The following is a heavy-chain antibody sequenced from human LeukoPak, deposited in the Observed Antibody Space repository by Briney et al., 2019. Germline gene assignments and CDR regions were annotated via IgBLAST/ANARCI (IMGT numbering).Heavy chain of an antibody. Sequence: GGSLRLSCAASGFIFRNYGMNWVRQAPGKGLEWVSGIYTNGNTRYADSVRGRFTISRDNAKNSLYLQMNSLRAEDTAVYYCARERRYSSSSRGVDYWGQGTLVTVSS. J-gene: IGHJ4*02. CDR1: GFIFRNYG. D-gene: IGHD6-6*01. CDR2: IYTNGNT. V-gene: IGHV3-69-1*01. CDR3: ARERRYSSSSRGVDY.